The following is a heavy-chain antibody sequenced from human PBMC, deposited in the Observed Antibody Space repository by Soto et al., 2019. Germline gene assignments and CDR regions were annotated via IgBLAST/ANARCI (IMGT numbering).Heavy chain of an antibody. CDR1: GGTFSSYA. CDR2: IIPIFGTA. CDR3: ARTTYYYDSSGYEPPRCFDY. J-gene: IGHJ4*02. Sequence: SVKVSCKASGGTFSSYAISWVRQAPGQGLEWMGGIIPIFGTANYAQKFQGRVTITADESTSTAYMELSSLRSEDTAVYYCARTTYYYDSSGYEPPRCFDYWGQGTLVTVSS. V-gene: IGHV1-69*13. D-gene: IGHD3-22*01.